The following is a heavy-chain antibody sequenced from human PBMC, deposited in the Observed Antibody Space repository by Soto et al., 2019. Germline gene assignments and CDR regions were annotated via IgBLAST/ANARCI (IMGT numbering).Heavy chain of an antibody. Sequence: GGSLRLSCAASGFTFDDYAMHWVRQAPGKCLEWVSGISWNSGSIGYADSVKGRFTISRDNAKNSLYLQVNSLRAEDTALYYCAKAMVRGIGYYYGMDVWGQGXTVTVSS. D-gene: IGHD3-10*01. V-gene: IGHV3-9*01. CDR3: AKAMVRGIGYYYGMDV. CDR2: ISWNSGSI. CDR1: GFTFDDYA. J-gene: IGHJ6*02.